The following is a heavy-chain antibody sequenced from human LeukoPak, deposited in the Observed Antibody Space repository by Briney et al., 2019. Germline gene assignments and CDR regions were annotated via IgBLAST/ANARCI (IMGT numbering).Heavy chain of an antibody. V-gene: IGHV3-7*01. D-gene: IGHD3-22*01. J-gene: IGHJ4*02. CDR3: ARTSDYYDSSGYYGEIDY. CDR1: GFTFSSYW. Sequence: GGSLRLSCAASGFTFSSYWMSWVRQAPGKGLEWVANIKLDGSEKYYVDSVKGRFTISRDNAKNSLYLQMNSLRAEDTAVYYCARTSDYYDSSGYYGEIDYWGQGTLVTVSS. CDR2: IKLDGSEK.